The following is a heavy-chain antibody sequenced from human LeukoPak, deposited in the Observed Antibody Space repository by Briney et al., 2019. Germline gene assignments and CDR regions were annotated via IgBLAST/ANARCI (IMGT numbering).Heavy chain of an antibody. V-gene: IGHV1-18*01. J-gene: IGHJ6*02. Sequence: SVKVSCKASGYTFTSYGISWVRQAPGQGLEWMGWISAYNGNTNYAQKLQGRVTMTTDTSTSTAYMELRSLRSDDKAVYYWARGSSGYYYGAGRSEKYYYYGMDVWGQGTTVTVSS. CDR2: ISAYNGNT. D-gene: IGHD3-10*01. CDR3: ARGSSGYYYGAGRSEKYYYYGMDV. CDR1: GYTFTSYG.